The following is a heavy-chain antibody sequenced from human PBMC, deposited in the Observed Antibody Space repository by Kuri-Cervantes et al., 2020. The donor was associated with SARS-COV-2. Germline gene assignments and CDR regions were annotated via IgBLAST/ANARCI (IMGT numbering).Heavy chain of an antibody. CDR3: AREGGYCGGDCYSQGYYFDY. CDR1: GGSFSGYY. Sequence: SCAVYGGSFSGYYWSWIRQHPGKGLEWIGYIYYSGSTYYNPSLKSRATISVDTSKNQFSLKLSSVTAADTAVYYCAREGGYCGGDCYSQGYYFDYWGQGTLVTVSS. J-gene: IGHJ4*02. D-gene: IGHD2-21*01. CDR2: IYYSGST. V-gene: IGHV4-31*02.